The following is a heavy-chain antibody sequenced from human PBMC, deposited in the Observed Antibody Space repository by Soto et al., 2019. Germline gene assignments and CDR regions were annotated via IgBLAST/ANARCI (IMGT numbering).Heavy chain of an antibody. CDR2: INHSGST. CDR1: GGSFSGYY. J-gene: IGHJ5*02. Sequence: SETLSLTCAVYGGSFSGYYWSWIRQPPGKGLEWIGEINHSGSTNYNPSLKSRVTISVDTSKNQFSLKLSSVTAADTAVYYCARVLSRYCSGGSCYSHVPFDPWGQGTLVTVSS. D-gene: IGHD2-15*01. CDR3: ARVLSRYCSGGSCYSHVPFDP. V-gene: IGHV4-34*01.